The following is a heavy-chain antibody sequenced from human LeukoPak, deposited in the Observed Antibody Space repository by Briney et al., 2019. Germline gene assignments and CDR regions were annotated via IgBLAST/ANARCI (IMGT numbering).Heavy chain of an antibody. CDR2: FDPEDGET. Sequence: ASVKVSCKVSGYTLTELSMHWVRQAPGKGLEWVGGFDPEDGETIYAQKFQGRVTMTEDTSTDTAYMELSSLRSEDTAVYYCATHERLYYGSGSYSDYWGQGTLVTVSS. D-gene: IGHD3-10*01. V-gene: IGHV1-24*01. CDR3: ATHERLYYGSGSYSDY. CDR1: GYTLTELS. J-gene: IGHJ4*02.